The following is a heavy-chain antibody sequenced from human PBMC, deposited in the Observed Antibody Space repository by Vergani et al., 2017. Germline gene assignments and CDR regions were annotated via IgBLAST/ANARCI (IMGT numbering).Heavy chain of an antibody. CDR3: ARGGDIVVVPAAMPGFDY. D-gene: IGHD2-2*01. Sequence: QLQLQESGPGLVKPSETLSLTCTVSGGSISSSSYYWGWIRQPPGKGLEWIGSIDYSGSTYYNPSLKSRVTISVDTSKNQFSLKLSSVTAADTAVYYCARGGDIVVVPAAMPGFDYWGQGTLVTVSS. V-gene: IGHV4-39*01. CDR2: IDYSGST. CDR1: GGSISSSSYY. J-gene: IGHJ4*02.